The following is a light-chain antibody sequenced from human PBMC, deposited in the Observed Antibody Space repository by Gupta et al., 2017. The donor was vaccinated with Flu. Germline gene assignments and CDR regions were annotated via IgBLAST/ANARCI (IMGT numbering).Light chain of an antibody. Sequence: DIQLTQSPSSLSASVGDRVTITCRASQSISSYLNWYQQKPGKAPKLLIYAASRLQSGVPSTFSGSGSGTDFTLTISSLLPEDFATYYCQQRDSTPWTFGQGTKVEIK. CDR3: QQRDSTPWT. CDR2: AAS. J-gene: IGKJ1*01. V-gene: IGKV1-39*01. CDR1: QSISSY.